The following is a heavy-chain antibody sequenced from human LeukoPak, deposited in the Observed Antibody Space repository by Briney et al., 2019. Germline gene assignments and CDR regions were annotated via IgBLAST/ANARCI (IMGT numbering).Heavy chain of an antibody. CDR3: AKFRWFGELSRGGWFDP. D-gene: IGHD3-10*01. CDR2: ISYDGSNK. CDR1: GFTFSSYG. J-gene: IGHJ5*02. V-gene: IGHV3-30*18. Sequence: GRSLRLSCAASGFTFSSYGMHWVRQAPGKGLEWVAVISYDGSNKYYADSVKGRFTISRDNSKNTLYLQMNSLRAEDTAVYYRAKFRWFGELSRGGWFDPWGQGTLVTVSS.